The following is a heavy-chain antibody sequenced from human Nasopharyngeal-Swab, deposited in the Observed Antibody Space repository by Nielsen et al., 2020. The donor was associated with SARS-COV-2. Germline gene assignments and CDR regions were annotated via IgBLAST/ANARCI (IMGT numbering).Heavy chain of an antibody. CDR1: GFTFNSYG. V-gene: IGHV3-33*01. Sequence: GESLKISCAASGFTFNSYGMHWVRQAPGKGLEWVAIIWYDGSNKYYADSVKGRFTISRDNSKNTLYLQMNSLRAEDTAVYYCARDEAVAQLSYYGMDVWGQGTTVTVSS. CDR3: ARDEAVAQLSYYGMDV. CDR2: IWYDGSNK. J-gene: IGHJ6*02. D-gene: IGHD6-19*01.